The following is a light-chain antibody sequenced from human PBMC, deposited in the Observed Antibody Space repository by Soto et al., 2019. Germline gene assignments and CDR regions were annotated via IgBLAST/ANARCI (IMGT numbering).Light chain of an antibody. V-gene: IGLV1-44*01. CDR3: AAWDDRLKGFV. J-gene: IGLJ1*01. CDR2: SNN. Sequence: QSVLTQPPSASWTPGQRVTISCSGSSSNIGTYTVSWYQQLPGTAPKLLIYSNNQRPSGVPDRFSGSKSGTSASLAISGLQSEDEAEYFCAAWDDRLKGFVFGAGTKVTVL. CDR1: SSNIGTYT.